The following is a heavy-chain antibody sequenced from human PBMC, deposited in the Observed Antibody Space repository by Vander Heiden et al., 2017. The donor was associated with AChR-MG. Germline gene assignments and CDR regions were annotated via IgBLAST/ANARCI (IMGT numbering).Heavy chain of an antibody. CDR1: GFTFRSDA. Sequence: QVQLVESGGGVVQPGRSLRLSCAASGFTFRSDAMHWVRQAPGKGLEWVAVISYDGSNKYYADSVKGRFTISRDNSKNTLYLQMNSLKAEDTAVYYCARDPSKYSSSWLFDYWGQGTLVTVSS. J-gene: IGHJ4*02. D-gene: IGHD6-13*01. CDR3: ARDPSKYSSSWLFDY. CDR2: ISYDGSNK. V-gene: IGHV3-30-3*01.